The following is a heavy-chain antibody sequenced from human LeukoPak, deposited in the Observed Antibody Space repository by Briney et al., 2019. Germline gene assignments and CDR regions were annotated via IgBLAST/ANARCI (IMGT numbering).Heavy chain of an antibody. D-gene: IGHD3-16*01. CDR2: INHSGST. V-gene: IGHV4-34*01. J-gene: IGHJ3*02. CDR1: GGSFSGYY. Sequence: PSETLSLTCAVYGGSFSGYYWSWIRQPPGKGLEWIGEINHSGSTNYNPSLRSRVTISVDTSKNQFSLKLSSVTAADTAVYYCAIPPAGGVDAFDIWGQGTMVTVSS. CDR3: AIPPAGGVDAFDI.